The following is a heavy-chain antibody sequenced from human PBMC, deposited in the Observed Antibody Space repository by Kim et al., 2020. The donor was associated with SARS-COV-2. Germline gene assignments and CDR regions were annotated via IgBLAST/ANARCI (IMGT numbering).Heavy chain of an antibody. CDR1: GGSISSYY. V-gene: IGHV4-59*13. D-gene: IGHD6-13*01. CDR2: IYYSGST. CDR3: ARAVAAAGAVGPTGGWFDP. Sequence: SETLSLTCTVSGGSISSYYWSWIRQPPGKGLEWIGYIYYSGSTNYNPSLKSRVTISVDTSKNQFSLKLSSVTAADTAVYYCARAVAAAGAVGPTGGWFDPWGQGTLVTVSS. J-gene: IGHJ5*02.